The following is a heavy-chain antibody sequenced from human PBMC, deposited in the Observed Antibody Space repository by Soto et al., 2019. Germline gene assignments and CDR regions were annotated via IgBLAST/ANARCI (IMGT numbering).Heavy chain of an antibody. D-gene: IGHD3-16*01. J-gene: IGHJ6*03. CDR1: GDSVSSNSAA. Sequence: SQTLSLTCAISGDSVSSNSAAWNWIRQSPSRGLEWLGRTYYRSKWYNDYAVYVKSRITINPDTSKNHFSLQLNSVTPEDTAVYYCSWGTSTGGYYYYFYMDVWGKGTTVTVSS. CDR3: SWGTSTGGYYYYFYMDV. V-gene: IGHV6-1*01. CDR2: TYYRSKWYN.